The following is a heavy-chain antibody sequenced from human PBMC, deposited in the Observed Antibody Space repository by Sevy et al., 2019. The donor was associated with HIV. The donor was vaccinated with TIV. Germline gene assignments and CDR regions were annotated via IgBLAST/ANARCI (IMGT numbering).Heavy chain of an antibody. CDR3: AKKMGGGSGMAFLVDY. Sequence: GGSLRLSCAASGFTFSSFAMGWVRQAPGKGLDWISVIRGTGDYTYYADSVKGRFTISRDNSKNTLFLQMNSRRAEDTAIFYCAKKMGGGSGMAFLVDYWGQGTLVTVSS. V-gene: IGHV3-23*01. D-gene: IGHD5-18*01. CDR1: GFTFSSFA. J-gene: IGHJ4*02. CDR2: IRGTGDYT.